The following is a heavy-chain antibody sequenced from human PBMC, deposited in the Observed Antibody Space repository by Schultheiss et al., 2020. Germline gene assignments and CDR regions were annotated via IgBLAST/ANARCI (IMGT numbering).Heavy chain of an antibody. CDR2: INTNTGNP. Sequence: ASVKVSCKASGYTFTSYAMNWVRQAPGQGLEWMGWINTNTGNPTYAQGFTGRFVFSLDTSVSTAYLQISSLKAEDTAVYYCARAEKYYDILTGYYNVLVYWGQGTLVTVSA. V-gene: IGHV7-4-1*02. J-gene: IGHJ4*02. CDR3: ARAEKYYDILTGYYNVLVY. D-gene: IGHD3-9*01. CDR1: GYTFTSYA.